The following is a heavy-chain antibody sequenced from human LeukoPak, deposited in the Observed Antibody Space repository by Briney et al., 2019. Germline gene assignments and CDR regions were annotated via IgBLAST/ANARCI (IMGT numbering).Heavy chain of an antibody. CDR1: GGSISSSPYY. V-gene: IGHV4-39*01. J-gene: IGHJ4*02. CDR3: ARVRYYYGSGSYFDY. CDR2: IYYSGIT. D-gene: IGHD3-10*01. Sequence: SETLSLTCTVSGGSISSSPYYWGWIRQPPGTGLEWLGSIYYSGITYYNPSLKSRVTISVDTSKNQFSLKLSSVTAADTAVYYCARVRYYYGSGSYFDYWGQGTLVTVSS.